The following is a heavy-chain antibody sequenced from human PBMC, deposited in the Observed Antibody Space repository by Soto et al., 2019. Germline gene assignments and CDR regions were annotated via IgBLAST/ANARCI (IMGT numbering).Heavy chain of an antibody. CDR3: AADGSDPYYHYGMDV. J-gene: IGHJ6*02. D-gene: IGHD5-12*01. V-gene: IGHV1-58*01. CDR2: IVVGSGNT. Sequence: SVKVSFKASGFTFTSSAVQWVRQARGQRLEWIGWIVVGSGNTNYAQKFQERVTITRGMSTSTAYMELSSLRSEDTAVYYCAADGSDPYYHYGMDVWGQGTTVTVSS. CDR1: GFTFTSSA.